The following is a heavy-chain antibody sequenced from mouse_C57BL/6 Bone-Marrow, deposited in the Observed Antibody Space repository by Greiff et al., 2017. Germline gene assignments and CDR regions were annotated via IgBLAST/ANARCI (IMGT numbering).Heavy chain of an antibody. CDR1: GFTFSSYG. J-gene: IGHJ2*01. CDR3: ARKLTTVVADFDY. V-gene: IGHV5-6*01. Sequence: DVHLVESGGDLVKPGGSLKLSCAASGFTFSSYGMSWVRQTPDKRLEWVATISSGGSYTYYPDSVKGRFTISRDNAKNTLYLQMSSLKSEDTAMYYCARKLTTVVADFDYWGQGTTLTVSS. CDR2: ISSGGSYT. D-gene: IGHD1-1*01.